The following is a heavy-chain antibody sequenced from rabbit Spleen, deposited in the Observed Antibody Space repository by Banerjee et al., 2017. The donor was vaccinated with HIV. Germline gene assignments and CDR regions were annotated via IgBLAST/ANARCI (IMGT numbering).Heavy chain of an antibody. J-gene: IGHJ4*01. Sequence: QEHLKESGGGLVQPGGSLKLSCTASGFTLSSYYMNWVRQAPGKGLEWIGCIYTGSGSTFHASWAKGRFTISQASSTTVTLQMTSLTAADRATYFCARDLAGVIGWNFNLWGQGTLVTVS. CDR2: IYTGSGST. D-gene: IGHD4-1*01. CDR1: GFTLSSYYM. CDR3: ARDLAGVIGWNFNL. V-gene: IGHV1S45*01.